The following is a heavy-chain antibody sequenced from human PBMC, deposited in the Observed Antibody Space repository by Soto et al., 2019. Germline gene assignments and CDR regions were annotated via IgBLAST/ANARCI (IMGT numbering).Heavy chain of an antibody. J-gene: IGHJ6*02. CDR1: GGSIGSRDYY. CDR3: ARDKGGAALKGSGMDV. CDR2: IYYNGNT. Sequence: QVQVQESGPGLVKPSQTLSLKCSVSGGSIGSRDYYWSWIRQHPEKGLEWIGSIYYNGNTDYNPSLRGSPTMSLDTSMKEFSLKLTSVTAADTAVYYCARDKGGAALKGSGMDVWGQGTTVTVS. V-gene: IGHV4-31*02. D-gene: IGHD3-10*01.